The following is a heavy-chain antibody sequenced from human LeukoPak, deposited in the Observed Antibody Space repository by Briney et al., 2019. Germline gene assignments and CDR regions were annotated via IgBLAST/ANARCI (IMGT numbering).Heavy chain of an antibody. CDR3: ARRRRIVGATPGAFDI. CDR1: GGSFSSRNYY. Sequence: PSETLSLTCTVSGGSFSSRNYYWDWLRQPPGKGLEWIGNFYDSGSTYYNPSLKSRVTISGDTSKNQFSLKLTSVTAADTAVYYCARRRRIVGATPGAFDIWGQGTMVTVSS. V-gene: IGHV4-39*01. D-gene: IGHD1-26*01. CDR2: FYDSGST. J-gene: IGHJ3*02.